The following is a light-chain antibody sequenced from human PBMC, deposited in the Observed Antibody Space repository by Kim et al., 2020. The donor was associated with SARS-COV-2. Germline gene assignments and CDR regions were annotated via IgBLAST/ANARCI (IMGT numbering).Light chain of an antibody. V-gene: IGLV6-57*02. CDR3: QSYDSSNVV. Sequence: LIQPHSVSESPGKTVTISCTGSSGSIASNYVQWYQQRPGSAPTTVIYEDNQRPSGVPDRFSGSIDSSSNSASLTISGLKTEDEADYYCQSYDSSNVVFGGGTQLTVL. CDR1: SGSIASNY. CDR2: EDN. J-gene: IGLJ2*01.